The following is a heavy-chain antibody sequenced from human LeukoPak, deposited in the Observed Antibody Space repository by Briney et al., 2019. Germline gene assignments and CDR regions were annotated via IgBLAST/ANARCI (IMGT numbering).Heavy chain of an antibody. J-gene: IGHJ4*02. Sequence: PGGSLRLSCTASGFTFGDYAMSWFRQAPGKGLEWVGFIRSKAYGGTTEYAASVKGRFTISGDDSKSIAYLQMNSLKTEDTAVYYCTRERENYGDYRMRNDYWGQGTLVTVSS. CDR3: TRERENYGDYRMRNDY. D-gene: IGHD4-17*01. CDR2: IRSKAYGGTT. CDR1: GFTFGDYA. V-gene: IGHV3-49*03.